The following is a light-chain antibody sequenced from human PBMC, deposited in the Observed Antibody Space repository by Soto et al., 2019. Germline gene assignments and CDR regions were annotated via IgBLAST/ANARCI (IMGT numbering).Light chain of an antibody. CDR1: TRDIGAYDY. V-gene: IGLV2-14*03. J-gene: IGLJ1*01. Sequence: QSALTQPASVSGSPGQSITISCTGSTRDIGAYDYVSWYQQYPGKAPRLIIYAVNSRPSGVSNRFSGSKSGNTASLTISGLQAEYEADYHCSSYTPSSTYVFGTGTKVTVL. CDR2: AVN. CDR3: SSYTPSSTYV.